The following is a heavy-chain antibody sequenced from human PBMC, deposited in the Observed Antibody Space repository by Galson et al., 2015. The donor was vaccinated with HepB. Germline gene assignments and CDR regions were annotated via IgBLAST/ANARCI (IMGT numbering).Heavy chain of an antibody. CDR1: GYTLTELS. J-gene: IGHJ4*02. CDR2: FDPEDGET. V-gene: IGHV1-24*01. D-gene: IGHD6-19*01. Sequence: SVKVSCKVSGYTLTELSMHWVRQAPGKGLEWMGGFDPEDGETIYAQKFQGRVTMTEDTSTDTAYMELSSLRSEDTAVYYCATGPGWYGSFDYWGQGTLVTVSS. CDR3: ATGPGWYGSFDY.